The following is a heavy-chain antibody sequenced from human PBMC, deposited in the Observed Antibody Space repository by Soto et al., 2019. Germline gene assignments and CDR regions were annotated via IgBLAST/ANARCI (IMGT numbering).Heavy chain of an antibody. CDR3: ARDHGSYCSSTSCRSREFDP. V-gene: IGHV3-33*08. CDR2: ISCGGSNK. J-gene: IGHJ5*02. Sequence: GGSLRLSCAASGSMFDIYVMSWVRQAPGKGLEWVSVISCGGSNKYYADSVKGRFTISRDNSKNTLYLQMNSLRAEDTAVYYCARDHGSYCSSTSCRSREFDPWGQGTLVTVSS. CDR1: GSMFDIYV. D-gene: IGHD2-2*01.